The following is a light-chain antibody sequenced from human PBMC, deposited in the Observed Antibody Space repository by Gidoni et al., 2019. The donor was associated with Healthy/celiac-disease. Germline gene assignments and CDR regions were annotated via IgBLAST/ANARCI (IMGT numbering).Light chain of an antibody. V-gene: IGKV3-11*01. CDR1: KSVSSS. CDR2: DAS. CDR3: QQRSNWPPLT. Sequence: EIVLTQSPATLSWSPGERPTLTCRASKSVSSSLACYQQKPGQAPRLLIYDASKRATGSPARFSGSGSGTDFTLTISSLEPEDFAVYYCQQRSNWPPLTFXGXTKVEIK. J-gene: IGKJ4*01.